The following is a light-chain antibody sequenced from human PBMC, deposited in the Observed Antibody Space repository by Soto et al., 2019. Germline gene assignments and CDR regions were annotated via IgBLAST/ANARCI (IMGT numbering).Light chain of an antibody. V-gene: IGKV3-11*01. J-gene: IGKJ2*01. Sequence: EIVLTQSPATLSLSPGERATLSCRASQSVSSSYLAWYQQKPAQAPRLLTYDASNRATGIPARFSGSGSGTDYTLTISSLEAEDFAVYYCQHRDNWSYIFGQGTKVDIK. CDR1: QSVSSSY. CDR2: DAS. CDR3: QHRDNWSYI.